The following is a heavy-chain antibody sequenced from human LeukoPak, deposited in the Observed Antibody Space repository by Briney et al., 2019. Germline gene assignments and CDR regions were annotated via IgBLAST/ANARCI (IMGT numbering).Heavy chain of an antibody. CDR3: AVGLTTVTGTDY. J-gene: IGHJ4*02. CDR2: ISSSSSYI. Sequence: GGSLRLSCAASGFTFSSYSMNWVRQAPGEGLEWVSSISSSSSYIYYADSVKGRFTISRDNAKNSLYLQMNSLRAEDTAVYYCAVGLTTVTGTDYWGQGTLVTVSS. CDR1: GFTFSSYS. D-gene: IGHD4-17*01. V-gene: IGHV3-21*01.